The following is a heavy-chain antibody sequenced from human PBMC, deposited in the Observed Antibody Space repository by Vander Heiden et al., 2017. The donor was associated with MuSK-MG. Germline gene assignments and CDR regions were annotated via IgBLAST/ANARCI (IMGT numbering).Heavy chain of an antibody. D-gene: IGHD2-21*02. CDR1: GFSLSTNGER. J-gene: IGHJ4*02. CDR3: ARMFCYGGACYALDY. CDR2: IDWDDDK. Sequence: QVTLKESGPAVVKPTEPLKLTCTFSGFSLSTNGERVSWIRQTPGKTLEWLARIDWDDDKFYNTSLKTRLTISKDTPKNQVVLTVANVGPEDTATYFCARMFCYGGACYALDYWGQGALVTVSS. V-gene: IGHV2-70*04.